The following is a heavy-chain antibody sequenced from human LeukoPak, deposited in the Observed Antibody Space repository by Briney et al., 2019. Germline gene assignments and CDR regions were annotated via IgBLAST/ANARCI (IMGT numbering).Heavy chain of an antibody. CDR3: ARFRGYSYGFPDY. Sequence: SETLSLTCAVYGGSFSGYYWSWIRQPPGKWLEWIGEINHSGSTNYNPSLKSRVTISVDTSKNQFSLKLSSVTAADTAVYYCARFRGYSYGFPDYWGQGTLVTVSS. V-gene: IGHV4-34*01. CDR2: INHSGST. J-gene: IGHJ4*02. CDR1: GGSFSGYY. D-gene: IGHD5-18*01.